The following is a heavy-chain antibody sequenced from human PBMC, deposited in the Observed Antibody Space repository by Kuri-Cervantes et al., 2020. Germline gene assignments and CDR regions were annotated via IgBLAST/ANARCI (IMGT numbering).Heavy chain of an antibody. CDR1: GGSISSYY. Sequence: SETLSLTCTVSGGSISSYYWSWIRQPPGKGLEWIGEINHSGSTNYNPSLKSRVTISVDTSKNQFSLKLSSATAADTAVYYCARGGPREAAGRGGAPFDPWGQGTLVTVSS. CDR2: INHSGST. D-gene: IGHD6-13*01. V-gene: IGHV4-34*01. J-gene: IGHJ5*02. CDR3: ARGGPREAAGRGGAPFDP.